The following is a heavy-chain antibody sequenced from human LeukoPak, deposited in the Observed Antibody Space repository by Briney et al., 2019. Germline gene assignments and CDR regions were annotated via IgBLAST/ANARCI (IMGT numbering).Heavy chain of an antibody. V-gene: IGHV3-30*04. D-gene: IGHD2-15*01. CDR2: ISYDGSNK. CDR1: GFTFSSYA. CDR3: ARVPTPVVGPADY. J-gene: IGHJ4*02. Sequence: PGGSLRLSCAASGFTFSSYAMSWVRQAPGKGLEWVAVISYDGSNKYYADSVKGRFTISRDNSKNTLYLQMNSLRAEDTAVYYCARVPTPVVGPADYWGQGTLVTVSS.